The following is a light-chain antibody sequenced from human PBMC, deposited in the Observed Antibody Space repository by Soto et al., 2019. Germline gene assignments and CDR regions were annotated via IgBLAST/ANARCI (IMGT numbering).Light chain of an antibody. CDR2: KVS. CDR3: MQALQTAWT. Sequence: EVVMTQSPLSLPATLGQPSSISCISSEILVYSDGDTYLNWFQQRPGQSPRRLIYKVSIRDSGVPDRFSGSGSGTDFTLKISRVEAEDVGVYYCMQALQTAWTFGQGTKVDIK. V-gene: IGKV2-30*01. J-gene: IGKJ1*01. CDR1: EILVYSDGDTY.